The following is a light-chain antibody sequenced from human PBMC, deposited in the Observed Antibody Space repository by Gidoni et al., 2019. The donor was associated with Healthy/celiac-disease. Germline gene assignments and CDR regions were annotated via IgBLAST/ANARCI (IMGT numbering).Light chain of an antibody. J-gene: IGKJ5*01. Sequence: DIVLTQSPGTLSLSPGERATLSCRASQSVSSSYLAWYQREPGQAPRLLIYGASSRATGIPDRFSGSGSGTDFTLTISRLEPEDFAVYYCQQYGSSPRGITFGQGTRLEIK. CDR1: QSVSSSY. V-gene: IGKV3-20*01. CDR2: GAS. CDR3: QQYGSSPRGIT.